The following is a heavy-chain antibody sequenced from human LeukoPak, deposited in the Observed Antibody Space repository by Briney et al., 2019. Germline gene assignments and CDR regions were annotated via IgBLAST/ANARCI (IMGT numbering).Heavy chain of an antibody. CDR2: IYPGDSES. Sequence: GESLKVSCKGSGYSFTSYWIGWVRQMPGKGLEWMGIIYPGDSESRYSPSFQGQVTISVDKSISTANLQWSSLKASDTAMYYCARRIDFWSGYYFDYWGQGTLVTVSS. CDR3: ARRIDFWSGYYFDY. CDR1: GYSFTSYW. J-gene: IGHJ4*02. D-gene: IGHD3-3*01. V-gene: IGHV5-51*01.